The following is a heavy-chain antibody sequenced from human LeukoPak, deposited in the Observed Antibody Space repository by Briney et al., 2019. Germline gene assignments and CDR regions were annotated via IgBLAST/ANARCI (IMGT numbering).Heavy chain of an antibody. V-gene: IGHV1-69*01. J-gene: IGHJ4*02. CDR2: VIPIFGTA. D-gene: IGHD1-26*01. CDR3: ARGGYSGSYYRPGEFDY. Sequence: SVKVSCKASGGTFSSYAISWVRQAPGQGLEWMGGVIPIFGTANYAQKFQGRVTITADESTSTAYMELSSLRSEDTAVYYCARGGYSGSYYRPGEFDYWGQGTLVTVSS. CDR1: GGTFSSYA.